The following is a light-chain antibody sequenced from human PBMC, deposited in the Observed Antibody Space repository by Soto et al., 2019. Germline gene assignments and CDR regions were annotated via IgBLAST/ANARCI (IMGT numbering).Light chain of an antibody. V-gene: IGKV3-20*01. CDR2: GAS. CDR3: QQYGSSPFT. J-gene: IGKJ3*01. CDR1: QSVSSSY. Sequence: EIVLTQSPGTLSLSPGERATLSCRASQSVSSSYLAWYQQKPGQAPRLLIYGASSRATGIPDRFSGSGSGKDFTLTISRLEPEYFAVYYCQQYGSSPFTFGPGTKVDIK.